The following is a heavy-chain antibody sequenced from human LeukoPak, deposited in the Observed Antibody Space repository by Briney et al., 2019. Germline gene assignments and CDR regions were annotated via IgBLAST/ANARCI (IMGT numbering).Heavy chain of an antibody. CDR2: INSDGSST. Sequence: PGGSLRLSCAASGFTFSSYWMHWVRQAPGKGLVWVSRINSDGSSTSYADSVKGRFTISRDNAKNTLYLQMNSLRAEDTAVYYCARSSYYDSWSGYQPLFDYWGQGTLVTVSS. CDR3: ARSSYYDSWSGYQPLFDY. V-gene: IGHV3-74*01. D-gene: IGHD3-3*01. CDR1: GFTFSSYW. J-gene: IGHJ4*02.